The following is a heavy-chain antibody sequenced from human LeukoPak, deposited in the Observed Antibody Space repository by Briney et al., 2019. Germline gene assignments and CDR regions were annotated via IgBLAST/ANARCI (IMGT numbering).Heavy chain of an antibody. CDR3: ARERGNWNDKAFDI. CDR1: GGTFSSYA. Sequence: SVKVSCKASGGTFSSYAISWVRQAPGQGLEWMGGIIPIFGTANYAQKFQGRVTITADKSTSTAYMELSSLRSEDTAVYYCARERGNWNDKAFDIWGQGTVVTVSS. D-gene: IGHD1-20*01. V-gene: IGHV1-69*06. CDR2: IIPIFGTA. J-gene: IGHJ3*02.